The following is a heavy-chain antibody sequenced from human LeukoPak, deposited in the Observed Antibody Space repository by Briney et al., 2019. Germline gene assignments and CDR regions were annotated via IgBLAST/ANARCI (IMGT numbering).Heavy chain of an antibody. CDR1: GFTFSSYG. V-gene: IGHV3-33*01. D-gene: IGHD3-16*01. Sequence: PGRSLRLSCAASGFTFSSYGMHWVRQAPGKGLEWVAVIWYDGSNKYYADSVKGRFTISKDNSKNTLYLQMNSLRAEDTAVYYCARAGRGGVFDYWGQGSLVIVSS. CDR2: IWYDGSNK. CDR3: ARAGRGGVFDY. J-gene: IGHJ4*02.